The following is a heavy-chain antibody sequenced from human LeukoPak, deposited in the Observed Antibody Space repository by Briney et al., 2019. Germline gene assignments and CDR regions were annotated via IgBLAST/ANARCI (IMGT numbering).Heavy chain of an antibody. V-gene: IGHV1-69*13. CDR3: ARGGDGYNYLDY. CDR2: IIPIFGTA. CDR1: GGTFSSYA. Sequence: SVKVSCKASGGTFSSYAISWVRQAPGQGLEWMGGIIPIFGTANYAQKFQGRVTITADESTSTAYMELSSLRSEDTAVYYCARGGDGYNYLDYWGQGTLVTVSS. D-gene: IGHD5-24*01. J-gene: IGHJ4*02.